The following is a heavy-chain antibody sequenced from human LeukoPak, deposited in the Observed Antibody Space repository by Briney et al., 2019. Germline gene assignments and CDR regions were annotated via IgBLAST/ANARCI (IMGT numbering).Heavy chain of an antibody. CDR1: GGSISSYY. Sequence: SETLSLTCTVSGGSISSYYWGWIRQPPGKGLEWIGSIYYSGSTYYNPSLKSRVTISVDTSKNQFSLKLSSVTAADTAVYYCARDDIVVVPAEKYYYYGMDVWGQGTTVTVSS. D-gene: IGHD2-2*01. J-gene: IGHJ6*02. V-gene: IGHV4-39*07. CDR3: ARDDIVVVPAEKYYYYGMDV. CDR2: IYYSGST.